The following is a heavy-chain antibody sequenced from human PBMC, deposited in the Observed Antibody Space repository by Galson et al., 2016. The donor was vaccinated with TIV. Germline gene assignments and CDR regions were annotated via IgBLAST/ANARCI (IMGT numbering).Heavy chain of an antibody. CDR1: GVTFSYFA. J-gene: IGHJ5*02. D-gene: IGHD3-22*01. V-gene: IGHV1-69*13. CDR3: ARGRGIYDSSGYFLFDH. Sequence: SVKVSCKASGVTFSYFAFSWVRQAPGRGLEWMGGIVPMFGTTNYAQKFQGRVTISADESTTTAYLELSSLRSEDTAVYYCARGRGIYDSSGYFLFDHWGQGTLVTVSS. CDR2: IVPMFGTT.